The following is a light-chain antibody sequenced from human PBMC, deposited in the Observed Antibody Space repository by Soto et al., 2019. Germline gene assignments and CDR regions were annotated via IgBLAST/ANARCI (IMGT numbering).Light chain of an antibody. J-gene: IGKJ2*01. Sequence: EVVMTQSPATLSVSPGERVTLSCRASQSINDHLAWYQQKPVQAPRLLIRGASTRATGIPARFSGSGFGTEFILTISSLQSEDFAVYYCQRYDISPYPFGQGTKLEIK. V-gene: IGKV3-15*01. CDR1: QSINDH. CDR2: GAS. CDR3: QRYDISPYP.